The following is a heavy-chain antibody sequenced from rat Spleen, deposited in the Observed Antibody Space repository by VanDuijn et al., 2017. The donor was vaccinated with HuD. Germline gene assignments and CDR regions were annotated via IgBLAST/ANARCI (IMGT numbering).Heavy chain of an antibody. Sequence: QVQLKESGPGLVQPSQTLSLTCTVSGFSLSSYTVSWVRQPPGKGLEWMGVIWNVGGTRDNSALKSRLSISKDTSKSQVFLKMNSLQTEDTATYYCARDENGYINLWFAYWGQGTLVTVSS. CDR3: ARDENGYINLWFAY. J-gene: IGHJ3*01. D-gene: IGHD1-4*01. CDR2: IWNVGGT. V-gene: IGHV2-41*01. CDR1: GFSLSSYT.